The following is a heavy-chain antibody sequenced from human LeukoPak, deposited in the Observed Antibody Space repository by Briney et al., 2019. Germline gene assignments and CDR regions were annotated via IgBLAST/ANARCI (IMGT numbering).Heavy chain of an antibody. V-gene: IGHV1-2*02. CDR3: ARFPDYDILTGAYVSDY. Sequence: GASVKVSCKASGYTFTGYYMHWVRQAPGQGLEWMGWINPNSGGTNYAQKFQGRVTMTSDTSISTAYMELSRLRSDDTAVYYCARFPDYDILTGAYVSDYWGQGTLVTVSS. D-gene: IGHD3-9*01. J-gene: IGHJ4*02. CDR2: INPNSGGT. CDR1: GYTFTGYY.